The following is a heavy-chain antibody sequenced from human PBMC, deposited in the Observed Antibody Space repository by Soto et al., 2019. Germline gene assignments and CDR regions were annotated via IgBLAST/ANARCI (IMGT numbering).Heavy chain of an antibody. CDR1: GFSFSSYG. Sequence: QVQLVESGGGVVQPGRSLRLSCTASGFSFSSYGMHWVRQAPGKGLEWVAVIAYDGNNIYYADSVKGRFTISRDKSKNTLYLQMNSLRAEDTAVYYCAKDKSLYYYGMDVWGRGTTVTVSS. J-gene: IGHJ6*02. CDR2: IAYDGNNI. CDR3: AKDKSLYYYGMDV. V-gene: IGHV3-30*18.